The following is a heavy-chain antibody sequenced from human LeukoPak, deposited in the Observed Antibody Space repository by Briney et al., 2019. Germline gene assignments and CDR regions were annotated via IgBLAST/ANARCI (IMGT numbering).Heavy chain of an antibody. D-gene: IGHD3-10*01. CDR1: GYTFTSYA. Sequence: ASVKVSCKASGYTFTSYAMHWVRQAPGQRLEWMGWINAGNGNTKYSQKFQGRVTITRDTSASTAYMELSSLRSEDTAVYYCARDFLGLLWFGEPRDAFDIWGQGTMVTVSS. CDR2: INAGNGNT. V-gene: IGHV1-3*01. J-gene: IGHJ3*02. CDR3: ARDFLGLLWFGEPRDAFDI.